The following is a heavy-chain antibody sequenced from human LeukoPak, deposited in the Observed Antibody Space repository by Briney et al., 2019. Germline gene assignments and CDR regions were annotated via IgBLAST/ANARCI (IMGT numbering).Heavy chain of an antibody. Sequence: GRSLRLSCAASGFTFSSYGMHWVRQAPGKGLEWVAVISLDGSNKYYADSVKGRFTISRDNSKNTLYLQMNSLRAEDTAVYYCAKYYASNCYYGMDFRGQGTTVTVSS. V-gene: IGHV3-30*18. CDR2: ISLDGSNK. D-gene: IGHD3-10*01. CDR3: AKYYASNCYYGMDF. J-gene: IGHJ6*02. CDR1: GFTFSSYG.